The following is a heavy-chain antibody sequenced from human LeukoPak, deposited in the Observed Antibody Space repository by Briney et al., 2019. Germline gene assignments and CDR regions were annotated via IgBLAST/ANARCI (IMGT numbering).Heavy chain of an antibody. D-gene: IGHD2-2*01. V-gene: IGHV4-39*01. Sequence: PSETLSLTCTVSGGSISSSSYYWDWIRQPPGKGLEWIGAIYYSGNTNYNPSLKSRVTMSVDTSKNQFSLKLSSVTAADTAVYYCARHRIPAALASAFDYWGQGNLVTVSS. CDR3: ARHRIPAALASAFDY. CDR2: IYYSGNT. J-gene: IGHJ4*02. CDR1: GGSISSSSYY.